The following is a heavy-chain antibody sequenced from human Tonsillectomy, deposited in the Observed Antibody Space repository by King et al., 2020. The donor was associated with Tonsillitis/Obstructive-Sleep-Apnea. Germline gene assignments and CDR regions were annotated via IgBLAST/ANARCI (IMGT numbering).Heavy chain of an antibody. J-gene: IGHJ6*03. V-gene: IGHV3-30*01. Sequence: VQLVESGGGVVQPGRSLRLSCAASGFTFSSCAMHWVRQAPGKGLEWVAVISYDGSNKYYADSVKGRFTISRDNSKNTLYLQMNSLRAEDTAVYYCARVRTIFGVVTSGWYYMDVWGKGTTVTVSS. CDR2: ISYDGSNK. CDR1: GFTFSSCA. D-gene: IGHD3-3*02. CDR3: ARVRTIFGVVTSGWYYMDV.